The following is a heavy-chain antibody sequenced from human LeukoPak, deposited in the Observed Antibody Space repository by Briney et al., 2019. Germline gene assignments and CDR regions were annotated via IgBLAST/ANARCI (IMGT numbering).Heavy chain of an antibody. CDR1: GFTFSSYV. CDR3: AKEGYYGSGSYYMDV. D-gene: IGHD3-10*01. CDR2: IWYDGSNK. V-gene: IGHV3-33*06. J-gene: IGHJ6*03. Sequence: PGGSLRLSCAASGFTFSSYVMHWVRQAPGKGLEWVAVIWYDGSNKYYADSVKGRFTISRDNSKNTLYLQMNSLRAEDTAVYYCAKEGYYGSGSYYMDVWGKGTTVTVSS.